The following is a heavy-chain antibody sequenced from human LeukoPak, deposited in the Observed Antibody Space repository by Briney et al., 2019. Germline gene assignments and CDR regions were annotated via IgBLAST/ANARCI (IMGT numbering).Heavy chain of an antibody. CDR2: INQDASTK. CDR3: ARDQSGSLDY. Sequence: PGGSLRLSCAASGFTLRNTWMAWVRQAPGKGQEWVANINQDASTKHYVDSVKGRFTISRDNAKNSLYLQMNSLRAEDTAVYYCARDQSGSLDYWGQGTLVTVSS. V-gene: IGHV3-7*01. J-gene: IGHJ4*02. CDR1: GFTLRNTW. D-gene: IGHD1-26*01.